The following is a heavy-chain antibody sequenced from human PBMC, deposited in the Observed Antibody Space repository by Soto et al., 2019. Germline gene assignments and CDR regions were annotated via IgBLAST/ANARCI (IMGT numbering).Heavy chain of an antibody. Sequence: ASVKVSCKASGYTFTGHYMHWVRQAPGQGLEWMGWVNPKGGGTILAQKFQGRVTLTRDTSISTAYMELTTLKSDDTAVYYCARGGAALTYYYYGMDVWGQGTTVTVSS. CDR1: GYTFTGHY. V-gene: IGHV1-2*02. D-gene: IGHD6-25*01. CDR3: ARGGAALTYYYYGMDV. CDR2: VNPKGGGT. J-gene: IGHJ6*02.